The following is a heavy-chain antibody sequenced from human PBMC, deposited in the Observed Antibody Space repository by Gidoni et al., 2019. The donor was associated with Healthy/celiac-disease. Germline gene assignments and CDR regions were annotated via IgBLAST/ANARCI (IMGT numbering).Heavy chain of an antibody. CDR2: ISSSSSYI. CDR3: ARDPPPGGAFDS. CDR1: GFTFSSYS. Sequence: EVQLVESGGGLVKPGGSLRLSCAASGFTFSSYSMNWVRQAPGKGLEWVSSISSSSSYIYYADSVKGRFTISRDNAKNSLYLQMNSLRAEDTAVYYCARDPPPGGAFDSWGQGTMVTVSP. D-gene: IGHD3-16*01. J-gene: IGHJ3*02. V-gene: IGHV3-21*01.